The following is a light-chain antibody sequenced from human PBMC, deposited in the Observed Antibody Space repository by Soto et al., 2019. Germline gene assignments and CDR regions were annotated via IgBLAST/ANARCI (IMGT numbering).Light chain of an antibody. CDR3: ISYTISSTNVV. Sequence: QSALTQPASVSGSPGQSITISCTGTSSDVGGYNYVSWYQQHPGKAPKLMIYDVSNRPSGVSNRFSGSKSGNTASLTISGLQAEDEAEYYCISYTISSTNVVFGGGTKLTVL. J-gene: IGLJ2*01. V-gene: IGLV2-14*01. CDR2: DVS. CDR1: SSDVGGYNY.